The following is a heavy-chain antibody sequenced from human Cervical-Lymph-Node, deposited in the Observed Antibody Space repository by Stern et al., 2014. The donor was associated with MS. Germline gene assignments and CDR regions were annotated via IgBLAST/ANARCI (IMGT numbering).Heavy chain of an antibody. CDR1: RDSLSSFKW. CDR3: ARTGLAYCGDDCNPNPYWYFDL. V-gene: IGHV4-28*01. CDR2: IFHSGTT. Sequence: QVQLQESGPGLVKPSDTLSLTCAVSRDSLSSFKWWGWIRQPPGKGLEWIGYIFHSGTTYYNPSLKSRVTMSLDTSANQFSPPLTSVTAVDTAVYYCARTGLAYCGDDCNPNPYWYFDLWGRGTLVTVSS. J-gene: IGHJ2*01. D-gene: IGHD2-21*02.